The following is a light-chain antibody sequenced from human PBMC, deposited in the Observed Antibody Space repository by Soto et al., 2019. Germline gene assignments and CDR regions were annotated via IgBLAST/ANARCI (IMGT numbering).Light chain of an antibody. CDR1: QSISNTF. V-gene: IGKV3-20*01. CDR3: QQYYSSWT. Sequence: EIVLTQSPGTLSLSPGEGATLSCRASQSISNTFLAWYQQRPGQAPRILIYGASRRATGIPDRFSGSGSGTDFTLTISRLEPEDFALYYCQQYYSSWTFGQGTTVEMK. CDR2: GAS. J-gene: IGKJ1*01.